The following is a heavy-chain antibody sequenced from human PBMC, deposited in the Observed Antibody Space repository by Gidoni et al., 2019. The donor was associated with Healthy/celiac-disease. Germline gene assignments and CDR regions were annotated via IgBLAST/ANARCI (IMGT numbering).Heavy chain of an antibody. V-gene: IGHV3-23*01. D-gene: IGHD6-13*01. CDR2: ITTGGGDT. CDR3: AKGWRQLGY. Sequence: LESGGDLVQPGGSLRLSCVASGFTFSSSAMTWVRQAPGKGLEWVSAITTGGGDTYYADSVRGRFTISRDNSRNTLYLQMNSLRVEDTAIYYCAKGWRQLGYWGQGTLVTVSS. J-gene: IGHJ4*02. CDR1: GFTFSSSA.